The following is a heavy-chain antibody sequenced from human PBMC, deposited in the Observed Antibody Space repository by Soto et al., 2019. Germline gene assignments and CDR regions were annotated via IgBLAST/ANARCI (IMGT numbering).Heavy chain of an antibody. CDR2: IYYSGSA. J-gene: IGHJ4*02. Sequence: SETLFLTCTVSGGSLSNFYWSWIRQAPGKGLEWIGYIYYSGSANYNPSLQSRVSISIDTSKDQFSLKLSSVTAADTAIYYCAKGNGYYFYWGPGTLVTVSS. D-gene: IGHD1-26*01. CDR3: AKGNGYYFY. V-gene: IGHV4-59*08. CDR1: GGSLSNFY.